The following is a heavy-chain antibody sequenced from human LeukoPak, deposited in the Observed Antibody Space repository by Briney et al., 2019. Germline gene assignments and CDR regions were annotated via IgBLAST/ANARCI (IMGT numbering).Heavy chain of an antibody. CDR3: ARADYGDYVAPFSR. J-gene: IGHJ4*02. V-gene: IGHV1-2*02. CDR1: GYTFTGYY. CDR2: INPNSGGT. D-gene: IGHD4-17*01. Sequence: ASVKVSCKASGYTFTGYYMHWVRQAPGRGLEWMGWINPNSGGTNYAQKFQGRVTMTRDTSISTAYMELSRLRSDDTAVYYCARADYGDYVAPFSRWGQGTLVTVSS.